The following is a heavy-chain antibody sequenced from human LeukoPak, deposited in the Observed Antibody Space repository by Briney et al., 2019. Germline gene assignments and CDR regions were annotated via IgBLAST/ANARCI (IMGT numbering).Heavy chain of an antibody. V-gene: IGHV1-2*02. CDR3: ARVAVGDPFGP. Sequence: GASVKVSCKASGYRFTGYFMHWVRQAPGQGLEWMGWINPDNGGTSYAQKFQGRVTMTRDTSISTAYMELSRLISDDSAIYYCARVAVGDPFGPWGQGTLVTVSS. J-gene: IGHJ5*02. CDR1: GYRFTGYF. D-gene: IGHD1-26*01. CDR2: INPDNGGT.